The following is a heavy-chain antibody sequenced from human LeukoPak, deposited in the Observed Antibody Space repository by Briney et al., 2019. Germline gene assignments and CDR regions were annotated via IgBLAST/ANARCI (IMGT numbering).Heavy chain of an antibody. CDR3: ARGPDRPYDFWSGFDY. J-gene: IGHJ4*02. CDR2: INHSGST. CDR1: GGSFSGYY. D-gene: IGHD3-3*01. V-gene: IGHV4-34*01. Sequence: SETLSLTCAVYGGSFSGYYWSWIRQPPGKGLEWIREINHSGSTNYNPSLKSRVTISVDTSKNQFSLKLSSVTAADTAVYYCARGPDRPYDFWSGFDYWGQGTLVTVSS.